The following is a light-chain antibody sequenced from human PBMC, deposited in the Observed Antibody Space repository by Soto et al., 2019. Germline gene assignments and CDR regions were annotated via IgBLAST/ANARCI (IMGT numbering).Light chain of an antibody. CDR3: QQYYSYPRT. V-gene: IGKV1-39*01. Sequence: DIQMTQSPSSLSASVGDRVTITCRASQSISSSLNWYQRKLGKAPKLLIYAASTLQSGVPSRFSGSGSGTDFTLTISCLQSEDFATYYCQQYYSYPRTFGQGTKVDIK. CDR2: AAS. J-gene: IGKJ1*01. CDR1: QSISSS.